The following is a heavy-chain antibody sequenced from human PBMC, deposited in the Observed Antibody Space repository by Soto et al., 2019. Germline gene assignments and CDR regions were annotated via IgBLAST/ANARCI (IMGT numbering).Heavy chain of an antibody. CDR2: IIPSFGTA. Sequence: QVQLVQSGAEVKKPGSSVKVSCKASGDTFSSYAISWVRQAPGQGLEWMGGIIPSFGTADYAQKFQGRVIITADEYTRIAYMELSSLRSEDTALYYCARDSSGVGPPYFYYSAMDVWGQGTTVTVSS. D-gene: IGHD1-26*01. CDR3: ARDSSGVGPPYFYYSAMDV. J-gene: IGHJ6*02. V-gene: IGHV1-69*01. CDR1: GDTFSSYA.